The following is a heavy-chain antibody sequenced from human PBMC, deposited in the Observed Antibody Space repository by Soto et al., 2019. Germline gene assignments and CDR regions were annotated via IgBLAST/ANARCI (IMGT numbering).Heavy chain of an antibody. V-gene: IGHV3-23*01. Sequence: PGGSLRLSCAASGFTFRTCAMSWVRQAPGKGLEWVSTISDSGTTYYANSVKGRFTISRDNSRNTLDLQMNSLRVEDTAVYYCAKGGEGSCSRTSCLYFSDSWGQGTLVTVSS. D-gene: IGHD2-2*01. CDR1: GFTFRTCA. CDR2: ISDSGTT. J-gene: IGHJ5*02. CDR3: AKGGEGSCSRTSCLYFSDS.